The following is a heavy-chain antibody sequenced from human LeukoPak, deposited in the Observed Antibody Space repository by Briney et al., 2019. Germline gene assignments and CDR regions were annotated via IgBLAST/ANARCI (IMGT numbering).Heavy chain of an antibody. V-gene: IGHV3-9*01. CDR1: GFTFDGYA. CDR3: AKGRDKYQLLSKNWFDP. J-gene: IGHJ5*02. D-gene: IGHD2-2*01. CDR2: ISGSI. Sequence: GRSLRLSCAASGFTFDGYAMHWVRQAPGKGLEWVSGISGSIGYADSVKGRFTISRDNAKNSLYLQMNSLRAEDTALYYCAKGRDKYQLLSKNWFDPWGQGTLVTVSS.